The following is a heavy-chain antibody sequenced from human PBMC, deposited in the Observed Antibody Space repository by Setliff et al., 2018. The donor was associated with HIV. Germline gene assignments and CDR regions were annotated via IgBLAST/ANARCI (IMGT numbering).Heavy chain of an antibody. V-gene: IGHV4-38-2*01. CDR1: GYSMSSGYY. CDR2: IYYRGSA. D-gene: IGHD3-10*01. J-gene: IGHJ4*02. CDR3: ARARGPPLPVLDF. Sequence: PSETLSLTCGVSGYSMSSGYYWSWIRQPPGKGLEWIGVIYYRGSAYYNLSLQSRVTLSVDTSKNSFSLHLTSVTAADTAVYFCARARGPPLPVLDFWGPGTLVTVSS.